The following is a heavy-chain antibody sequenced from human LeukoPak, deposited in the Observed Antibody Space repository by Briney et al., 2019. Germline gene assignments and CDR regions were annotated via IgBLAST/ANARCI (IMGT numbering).Heavy chain of an antibody. CDR3: ARDSPTIFGVAGDAFDI. V-gene: IGHV3-21*01. CDR1: GFTFSSYS. CDR2: ISSSSSYI. D-gene: IGHD3-3*01. Sequence: GGSLRLSCAASGFTFSSYSMNWVRQAPGKGLEWVSSISSSSSYIYYADSVKGRFTISRDNAKNSLYLQMNSLRAEDTAVYYCARDSPTIFGVAGDAFDIWGQGTMVTVSS. J-gene: IGHJ3*02.